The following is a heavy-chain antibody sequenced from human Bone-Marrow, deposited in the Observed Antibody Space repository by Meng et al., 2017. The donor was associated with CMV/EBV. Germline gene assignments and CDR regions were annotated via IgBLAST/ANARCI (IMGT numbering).Heavy chain of an antibody. J-gene: IGHJ4*02. D-gene: IGHD3-22*01. Sequence: GGSLRLSCVGSGYTFGNYARHWVRQAPGKGLERVAVISYDGDKKFYTDSVKGRFTISRDNSKNTLILQMNSLRTEDTAVYYCARVYYDSTNYYFSFGYWGQGTLVTVSS. CDR3: ARVYYDSTNYYFSFGY. CDR1: GYTFGNYA. CDR2: ISYDGDKK. V-gene: IGHV3-30*04.